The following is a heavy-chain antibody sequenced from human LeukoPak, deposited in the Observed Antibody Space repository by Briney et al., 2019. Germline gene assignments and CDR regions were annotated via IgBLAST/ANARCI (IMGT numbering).Heavy chain of an antibody. CDR2: ISASGGST. J-gene: IGHJ4*02. CDR3: ARGSLREQY. V-gene: IGHV3-23*01. Sequence: PGGSLRLSCAASGFTFSSSAMSWVRQVPGKGLEWVSGISASGGSTYYADSVGGRFTISRDNSKNTLYLQMNSLRAEDTAVYYCARGSLREQYWGQGTLVTVSS. CDR1: GFTFSSSA. D-gene: IGHD1/OR15-1a*01.